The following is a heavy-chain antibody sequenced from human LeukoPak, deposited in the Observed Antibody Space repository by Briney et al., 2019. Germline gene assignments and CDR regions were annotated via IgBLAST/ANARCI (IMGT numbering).Heavy chain of an antibody. CDR3: ATVACSGGSCYSFDY. Sequence: GGSLRLSCAASGFTFSSYAMSWVRPAPGKGLEWVSAIIGSGSSTYYADSVKGRFTISRDNAKNSLFLQMNSLRAEDTAVYYCATVACSGGSCYSFDYWGQGTLVIVSS. D-gene: IGHD2-15*01. CDR1: GFTFSSYA. V-gene: IGHV3-23*01. J-gene: IGHJ4*02. CDR2: IIGSGSST.